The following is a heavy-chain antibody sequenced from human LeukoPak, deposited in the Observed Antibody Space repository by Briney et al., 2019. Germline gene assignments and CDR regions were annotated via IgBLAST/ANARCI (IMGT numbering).Heavy chain of an antibody. V-gene: IGHV3-23*01. CDR1: GFTFSSYA. Sequence: PGGSLRLSCAASGFTFSSYAMSWVRQAPGKGLEWVSAISGSGGSTYYADSAKGRFTISRDNSKNTLYLQMNSLRAEDTAVYYCAKSATHYYDSSGYYLDWGQGTLVTVSS. D-gene: IGHD3-22*01. CDR2: ISGSGGST. J-gene: IGHJ4*02. CDR3: AKSATHYYDSSGYYLD.